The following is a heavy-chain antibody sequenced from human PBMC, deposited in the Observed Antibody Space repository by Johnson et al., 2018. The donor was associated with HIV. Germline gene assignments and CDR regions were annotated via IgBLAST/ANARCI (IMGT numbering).Heavy chain of an antibody. J-gene: IGHJ3*02. CDR1: GFTFSSYW. V-gene: IGHV3-7*01. Sequence: EKLVESGGGLVQPGRSLRLSCAASGFTFSSYWMSWVRQAPGKGLEWVANIKQDGSEKYYVDSVKGRFTISRDNAKNSLYLQMNSLRAEDTAVYYCARVQSLQWELLDGDAFDIWGQGTMVTVSS. CDR3: ARVQSLQWELLDGDAFDI. D-gene: IGHD1-26*01. CDR2: IKQDGSEK.